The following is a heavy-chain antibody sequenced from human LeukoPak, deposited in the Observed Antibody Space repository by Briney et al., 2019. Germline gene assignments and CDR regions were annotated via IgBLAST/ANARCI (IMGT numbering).Heavy chain of an antibody. CDR1: APTSTSYA. CDR2: ISGSGGST. D-gene: IGHD1-26*01. CDR3: ANIVGASGY. Sequence: ARSLRPACALSAPTSTSYAISCDRHPAREVLGWVSSISGSGGSTYYADSEKGRFPISRENSKNTLYLQMNSRRAEDTAVYCCANIVGASGYWGQGTLVTVS. V-gene: IGHV3-23*01. J-gene: IGHJ4*02.